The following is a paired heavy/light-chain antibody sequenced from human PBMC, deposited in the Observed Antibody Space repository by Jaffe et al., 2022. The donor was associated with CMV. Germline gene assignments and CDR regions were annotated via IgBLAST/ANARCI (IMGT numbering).Heavy chain of an antibody. J-gene: IGHJ4*02. CDR2: ISWNSGSI. CDR3: AKGARGPPKPTPIPHYYYDSSAPEGDFDY. Sequence: EVQLVESGGGLVQPGRSLRLSCAASGFTFDDYAMHWVRQAPGKGLEWVSGISWNSGSIGYADSVKGRFTISRDNAKNSLYLQMNSLRAEDTALYYCAKGARGPPKPTPIPHYYYDSSAPEGDFDYWGQGTLVTVSS. V-gene: IGHV3-9*01. CDR1: GFTFDDYA. D-gene: IGHD3-22*01.
Light chain of an antibody. CDR3: MQGTHSYT. CDR1: QSLVHSDGNTY. V-gene: IGKV2-30*02. J-gene: IGKJ2*01. Sequence: DVVMTQSPLSLPVTLGQPASISCRSSQSLVHSDGNTYLNWFQQRPGQSPRRLIYKVSNRDSGVPDRFSGSGSGTDFTLKISRVEAEDVGVYYCMQGTHSYTFGQGTKLEIK. CDR2: KVS.